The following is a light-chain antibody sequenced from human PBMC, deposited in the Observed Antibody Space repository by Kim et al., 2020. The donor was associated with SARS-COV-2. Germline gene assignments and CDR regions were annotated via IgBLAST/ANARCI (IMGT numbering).Light chain of an antibody. CDR2: EVS. Sequence: QFALTQPPSASGSPGQSVTISCTGTSSDVGGYNYVSWYQQHPGQAPKLMIYEVSKRPSGVPDRFSGSKSGNTASLTVSGLQAEDEADYYCSSYAGSKNVFGTGTKVTVL. CDR3: SSYAGSKNV. V-gene: IGLV2-8*01. CDR1: SSDVGGYNY. J-gene: IGLJ1*01.